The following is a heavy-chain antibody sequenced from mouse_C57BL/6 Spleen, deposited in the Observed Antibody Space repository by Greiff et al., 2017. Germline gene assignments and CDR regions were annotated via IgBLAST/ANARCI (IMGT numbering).Heavy chain of an antibody. CDR3: ARGLYDYFDY. J-gene: IGHJ2*01. CDR1: GFTFSDYG. V-gene: IGHV5-17*01. CDR2: ISSGSSTI. D-gene: IGHD2-3*01. Sequence: EVNVVESGGGLVKPGGSLKLSCAASGFTFSDYGMHWVRQAPEKGLEWVAYISSGSSTIYYADTVKGRFTISRDNAKNTLFLQMTSLRSEDTAMYYCARGLYDYFDYWGKGTTRTVSS.